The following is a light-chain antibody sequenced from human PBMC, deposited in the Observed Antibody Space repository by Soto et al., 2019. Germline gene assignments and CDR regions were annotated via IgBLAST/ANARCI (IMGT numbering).Light chain of an antibody. CDR2: GSS. Sequence: EVVLTQSPGTLSLSPGERATLSCRASQSVRNNYLAWYQQKPGQSPKLLIFGSSDRATGIPDRFSSSGSGTDFTLTISRLEPEDFAVYYCQQYGSSPPYTFGQGTKLEIK. CDR3: QQYGSSPPYT. CDR1: QSVRNNY. V-gene: IGKV3-20*01. J-gene: IGKJ2*01.